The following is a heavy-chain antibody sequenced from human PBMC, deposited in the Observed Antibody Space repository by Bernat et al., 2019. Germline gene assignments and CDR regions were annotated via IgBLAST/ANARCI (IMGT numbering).Heavy chain of an antibody. CDR1: GDSVSSNSAA. D-gene: IGHD6-6*01. J-gene: IGHJ4*02. V-gene: IGHV6-1*01. Sequence: QVQLQQSGPGLVKPSQTLSLTCAISGDSVSSNSAAWNWIRQSPSRGLEWLGRTHYRSKWFNDYALSVKSRININPDTSKNQVSLKLNSVTPEDTAVYYCARDSPEGSSSRGEFDYWGQGTLVTVSS. CDR2: THYRSKWFN. CDR3: ARDSPEGSSSRGEFDY.